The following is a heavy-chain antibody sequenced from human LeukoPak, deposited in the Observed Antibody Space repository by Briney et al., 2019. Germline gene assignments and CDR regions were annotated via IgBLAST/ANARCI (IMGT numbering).Heavy chain of an antibody. CDR1: GFSVSSNY. D-gene: IGHD6-19*01. CDR3: ARASRWLAFDD. Sequence: GGSLRLSCAASGFSVSSNYMAWVRQAPGKGLEWVSVIYNGGSTKYGDSVKDRFTISRDNSKNTLHLQMNSLRAEDTALYYCARASRWLAFDDWGQGALVTVSS. CDR2: IYNGGST. J-gene: IGHJ4*02. V-gene: IGHV3-66*01.